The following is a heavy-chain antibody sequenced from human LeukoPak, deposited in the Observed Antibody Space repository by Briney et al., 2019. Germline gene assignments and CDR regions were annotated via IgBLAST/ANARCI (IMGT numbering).Heavy chain of an antibody. Sequence: GGSLSLSCAASGFTVITNDLTWVRQAPGKGLEWVSVLYSDGNTKYADSVQGRFTISRDNSKNTLYLEMNSLSPDDTAVYYCARGVESLAANTLAYWGQGTLVTVSS. V-gene: IGHV3-53*01. J-gene: IGHJ4*02. CDR3: ARGVESLAANTLAY. D-gene: IGHD3-16*01. CDR2: LYSDGNT. CDR1: GFTVITND.